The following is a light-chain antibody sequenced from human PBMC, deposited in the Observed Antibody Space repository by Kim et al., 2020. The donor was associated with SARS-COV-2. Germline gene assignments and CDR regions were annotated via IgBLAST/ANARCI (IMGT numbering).Light chain of an antibody. CDR3: QQYNSDVIT. V-gene: IGKV1-5*03. CDR2: KSS. J-gene: IGKJ5*01. Sequence: ASVGDRVTITCRASHSVTRWLAWYQQKPGKAPKLLITKSSSLESGVPSRFSGSGSGTEFTLTISSLQPDDFATYYCQQYNSDVITFGQGTRLEIK. CDR1: HSVTRW.